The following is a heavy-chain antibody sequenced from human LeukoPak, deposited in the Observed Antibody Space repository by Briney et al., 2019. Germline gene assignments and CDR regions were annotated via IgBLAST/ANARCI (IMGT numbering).Heavy chain of an antibody. V-gene: IGHV4-30-2*01. Sequence: PSQTLSLTCAVSGGSISSGGYSWSWIRQPPGKGLEWIGYIYHSGSTYYNPSLKSRVTISVDRSENQFSLKLSSVTAADTAVYYCAAALDCTNGVCPIDYWGQGTLVTVSS. J-gene: IGHJ4*02. CDR3: AAALDCTNGVCPIDY. CDR2: IYHSGST. CDR1: GGSISSGGYS. D-gene: IGHD2-8*01.